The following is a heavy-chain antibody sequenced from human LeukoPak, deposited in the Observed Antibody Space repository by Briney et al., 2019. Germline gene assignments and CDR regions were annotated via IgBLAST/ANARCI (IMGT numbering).Heavy chain of an antibody. Sequence: PGGSLRLSCAASGFTFDDYGMSWVRQAPGKGLEWVSGINWNGGSTGYADSVKGRFTISRDNAKNSLYLQMNSLRAEDTALYYCARAYYDSSGPPWGAFDIWGQGTMVTVSS. CDR3: ARAYYDSSGPPWGAFDI. CDR2: INWNGGST. D-gene: IGHD3-22*01. J-gene: IGHJ3*02. CDR1: GFTFDDYG. V-gene: IGHV3-20*04.